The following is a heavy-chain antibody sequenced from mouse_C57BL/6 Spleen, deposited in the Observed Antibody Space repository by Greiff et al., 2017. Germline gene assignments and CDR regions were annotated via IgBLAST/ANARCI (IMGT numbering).Heavy chain of an antibody. V-gene: IGHV1-50*01. J-gene: IGHJ3*01. CDR1: GYTFTSYW. CDR3: ARSGYGSSLYRLAY. CDR2: IDPSDSYT. D-gene: IGHD1-1*01. Sequence: VKLQQPGAELVKPGASVKLSCKASGYTFTSYWMPWVKQRPGQGLEWIGEIDPSDSYTNYNQKFKGKATLTVDTSSSTDYMQLSSLTAEDSAVYCGARSGYGSSLYRLAYWGQGTLVTVSA.